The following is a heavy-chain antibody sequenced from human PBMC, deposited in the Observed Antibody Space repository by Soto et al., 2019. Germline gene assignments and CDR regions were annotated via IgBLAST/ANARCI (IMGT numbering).Heavy chain of an antibody. Sequence: GGSLRLSCAASGFTFSSYAMSWVRQAPGKGLEWVSAISGSGGSTYYADSVKGRFTISRDNSKNTLYLQMNSLRAEDTAVYYCAKRLNSYVGNSGVYHYYGMDVWGQGTTVTVSS. CDR3: AKRLNSYVGNSGVYHYYGMDV. D-gene: IGHD3-16*01. J-gene: IGHJ6*02. CDR2: ISGSGGST. V-gene: IGHV3-23*01. CDR1: GFTFSSYA.